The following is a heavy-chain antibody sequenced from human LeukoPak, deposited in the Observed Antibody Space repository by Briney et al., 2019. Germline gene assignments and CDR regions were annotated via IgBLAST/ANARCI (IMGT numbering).Heavy chain of an antibody. D-gene: IGHD3-10*01. CDR1: GYTFTDDY. CDR2: INVNSGGT. V-gene: IGHV1-2*02. J-gene: IGHJ4*02. Sequence: ASVKVSCKASGYTFTDDYIHWVRQAPGQGLEWMGWINVNSGGTNYAQKFYARVTMTRDTSISTAYMELSRLRSDDTAVYYCASSYYYGSGEPDYYFDYWGQGTLVTVSS. CDR3: ASSYYYGSGEPDYYFDY.